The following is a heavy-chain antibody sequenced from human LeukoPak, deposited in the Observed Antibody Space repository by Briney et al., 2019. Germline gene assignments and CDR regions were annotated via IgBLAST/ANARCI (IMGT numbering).Heavy chain of an antibody. Sequence: SETLSLTCTVSGGFISSYYWSRIRQPAGKGLEWIGRIYTSGSTNYNPSLKSRVTMSVDTSKNQFSLKLSSVTAADTAVYYCAREDTAMEYYFDYWGQGTLVTVSS. CDR2: IYTSGST. CDR1: GGFISSYY. D-gene: IGHD5-18*01. J-gene: IGHJ4*02. CDR3: AREDTAMEYYFDY. V-gene: IGHV4-4*07.